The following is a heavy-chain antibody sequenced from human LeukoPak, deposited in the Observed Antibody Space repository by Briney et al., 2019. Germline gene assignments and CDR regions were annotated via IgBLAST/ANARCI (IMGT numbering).Heavy chain of an antibody. J-gene: IGHJ4*02. CDR1: GGSFSGYY. D-gene: IGHD5-24*01. V-gene: IGHV4-34*01. CDR3: ARGTWLQSGGPLFDY. CDR2: INHSGST. Sequence: SETLSLTCAVYGGSFSGYYWSWIRQPPGKGLEWIGEINHSGSTNYNPSLKSRVTISVDTSKNQFSLKLSSVTAADTAVYYCARGTWLQSGGPLFDYWGQGTLVTVSS.